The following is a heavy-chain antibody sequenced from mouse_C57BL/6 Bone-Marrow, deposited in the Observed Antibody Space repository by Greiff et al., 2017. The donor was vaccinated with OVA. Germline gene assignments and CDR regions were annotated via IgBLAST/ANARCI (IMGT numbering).Heavy chain of an antibody. CDR1: GFTFSDYG. Sequence: EVHLVESGGGLVKPGGSLKLSCAASGFTFSDYGMHWVRQAPEKGLEWVAYISSGSSTIYYADTVKGRFTISRDNAKNTLFLQMTSLRSEDTAMYYCARGGDGFRFAYWGQGTLVTVSA. CDR3: ARGGDGFRFAY. J-gene: IGHJ3*01. D-gene: IGHD2-3*01. V-gene: IGHV5-17*01. CDR2: ISSGSSTI.